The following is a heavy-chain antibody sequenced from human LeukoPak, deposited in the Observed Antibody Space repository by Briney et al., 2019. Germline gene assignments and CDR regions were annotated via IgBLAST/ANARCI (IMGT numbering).Heavy chain of an antibody. J-gene: IGHJ4*02. D-gene: IGHD2-2*01. CDR2: IWYDGGNT. CDR1: GFTFSSYG. Sequence: GRSLRLSCAAPGFTFSSYGMRWVRQAPGKGLEWVSVIWYDGGNTYYADSVKGRFTISRDNSKNTLYLQMNSRRDEDTAVYYCARDCSSTRCIYYWGQGPLVTVPS. V-gene: IGHV3-33*01. CDR3: ARDCSSTRCIYY.